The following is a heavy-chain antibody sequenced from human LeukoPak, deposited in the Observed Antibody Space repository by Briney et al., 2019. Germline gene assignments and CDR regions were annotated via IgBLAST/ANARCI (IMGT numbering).Heavy chain of an antibody. CDR3: AKGRNEDGDAALNY. Sequence: GRSLRLSCAASGFSFRTFGMHWVRKAPGKGLEWVAIISYDGSNEAYADSVKGRFSISRDNSKNTLYPQMNSLRPEDTAVYYCAKGRNEDGDAALNYWGQGTLVTVSS. J-gene: IGHJ4*02. V-gene: IGHV3-30*18. CDR2: ISYDGSNE. CDR1: GFSFRTFG. D-gene: IGHD4-17*01.